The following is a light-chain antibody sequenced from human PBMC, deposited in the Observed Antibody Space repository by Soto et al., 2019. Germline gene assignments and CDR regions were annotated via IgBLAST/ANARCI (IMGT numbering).Light chain of an antibody. CDR3: QQYNNWPIT. CDR2: DAS. V-gene: IGKV3-15*01. Sequence: EMVMTQSPATLSVSPGERATLSCRASQSVSSNLAWYQQKPGQAPRLLIYDASTRATGIPARFSGSGSGTEFTLTISSLQSEDFAVYYCQQYNNWPITFGQGTRLQMK. CDR1: QSVSSN. J-gene: IGKJ5*01.